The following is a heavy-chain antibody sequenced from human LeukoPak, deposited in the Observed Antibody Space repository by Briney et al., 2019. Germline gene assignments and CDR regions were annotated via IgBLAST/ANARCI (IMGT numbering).Heavy chain of an antibody. J-gene: IGHJ1*01. V-gene: IGHV1-46*01. D-gene: IGHD3-10*01. CDR1: GYTFTSYG. Sequence: ASVKVSCKASGYTFTSYGISWVRQAPGQGLEWMGIINPSGGSTSYAQKFQGRVTMTRDTSTSTVYMELSSLRSEDTAVYYCARGFTNEYFQHWGQGTLVTVSS. CDR2: INPSGGST. CDR3: ARGFTNEYFQH.